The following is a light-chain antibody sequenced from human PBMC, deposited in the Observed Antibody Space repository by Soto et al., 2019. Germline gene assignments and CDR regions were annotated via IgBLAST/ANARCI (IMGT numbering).Light chain of an antibody. CDR3: MQGLQSPPT. CDR1: PSLLHSNGYNY. Sequence: DFVMPLSPLSLPVTPGEPASISCRSSPSLLHSNGYNYLDWYLQKPGQSPQLLVDLGSNRASGVHDRLSGSGSGTDVKLKINRVEAEDVWIYFCMQGLQSPPTFGQGTKVEIK. V-gene: IGKV2-28*01. J-gene: IGKJ1*01. CDR2: LGS.